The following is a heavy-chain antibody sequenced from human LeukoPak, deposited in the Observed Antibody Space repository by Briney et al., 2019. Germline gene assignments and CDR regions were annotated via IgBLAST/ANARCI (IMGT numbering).Heavy chain of an antibody. V-gene: IGHV3-30*18. CDR2: ISYDGSIK. Sequence: GGSLRLSCAASGFTFSSYGMHWVRQAPGKGLEWVAVISYDGSIKYYADSVKGRFTISRDNSKNTLYLQMNSLRAEDTAVYYCAKVLSSSSPDYWGQGTLVTVSS. J-gene: IGHJ4*02. CDR1: GFTFSSYG. D-gene: IGHD6-13*01. CDR3: AKVLSSSSPDY.